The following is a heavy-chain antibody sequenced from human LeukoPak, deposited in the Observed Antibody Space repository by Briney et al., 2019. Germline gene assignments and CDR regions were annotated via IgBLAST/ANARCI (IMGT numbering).Heavy chain of an antibody. CDR3: TTDYDILTGYSFDAFDI. CDR1: GFTFSNAW. CDR2: IKSKTDGGTT. V-gene: IGHV3-15*01. Sequence: EGSLRLSCAASGFTFSNAWMSWVRQAPGKGLEWVGRIKSKTDGGTTDYAAPVKGRFTISRDDSKNTLYLQMNSLKTEDTAVYYCTTDYDILTGYSFDAFDIWGQGTMVTVSS. J-gene: IGHJ3*02. D-gene: IGHD3-9*01.